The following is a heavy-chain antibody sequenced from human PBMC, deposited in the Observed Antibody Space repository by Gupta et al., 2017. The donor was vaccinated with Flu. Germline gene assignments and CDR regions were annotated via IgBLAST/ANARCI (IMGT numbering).Heavy chain of an antibody. CDR2: ISGSSTII. CDR1: GFTFSSYT. D-gene: IGHD3-16*01. Sequence: EVHLVESGGGLVQSGGSLRLSCAASGFTFSSYTMIWVRQAPGKGLEWVSYISGSSTIINYADSVKGRFTISRDNAKISLHLQMNSLRDEDTAVYYCARDGGGSFDYWGQGTPVTVSS. J-gene: IGHJ4*02. CDR3: ARDGGGSFDY. V-gene: IGHV3-48*02.